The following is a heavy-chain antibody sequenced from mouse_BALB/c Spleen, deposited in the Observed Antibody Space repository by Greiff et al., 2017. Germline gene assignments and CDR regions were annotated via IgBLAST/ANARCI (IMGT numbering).Heavy chain of an antibody. Sequence: EVKVVESGGGLVKPGGSLKLSCAASGFTFSSYAMSWVRQTPEKRLEWVATISSGGSYTYYPDSVKGRFTISRDNAKNTLYLQMSSLRSEDTAMYYCARQRAYDYGYFDVWGAGTTVTVSS. CDR3: ARQRAYDYGYFDV. J-gene: IGHJ1*01. CDR2: ISSGGSYT. V-gene: IGHV5-9-3*01. D-gene: IGHD2-3*01. CDR1: GFTFSSYA.